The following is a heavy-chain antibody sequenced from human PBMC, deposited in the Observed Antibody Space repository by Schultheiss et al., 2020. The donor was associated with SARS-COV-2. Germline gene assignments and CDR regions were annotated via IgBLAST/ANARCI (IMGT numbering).Heavy chain of an antibody. D-gene: IGHD3-22*01. CDR3: ARGRTDDDSSGYYFGY. CDR1: GFTFSSYG. Sequence: GGSLRLSCAASGFTFSSYGMHWVRQAPGKGLEWVAVIWYDGSNKYYADSVKGRFTISRDNSKNTLYLQMNSLRAEDTAVYYCARGRTDDDSSGYYFGYWGQGTLVTVSS. V-gene: IGHV3-33*01. J-gene: IGHJ4*02. CDR2: IWYDGSNK.